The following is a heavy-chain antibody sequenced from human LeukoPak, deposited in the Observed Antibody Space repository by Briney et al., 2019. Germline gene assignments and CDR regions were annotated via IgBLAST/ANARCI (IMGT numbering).Heavy chain of an antibody. CDR2: IYYSGST. CDR1: GGSISSYY. V-gene: IGHV4-59*01. D-gene: IGHD1-1*01. CDR3: ARVQRPLDGADY. J-gene: IGHJ4*02. Sequence: SETLSLTCTVSGGSISSYYWSWIRQPPGKGLEWIGYIYYSGSTYYNPSLKSRVTISVDTSKNLFSLKLSSVTAADTVVYYCARVQRPLDGADYWGQGTLVTVSS.